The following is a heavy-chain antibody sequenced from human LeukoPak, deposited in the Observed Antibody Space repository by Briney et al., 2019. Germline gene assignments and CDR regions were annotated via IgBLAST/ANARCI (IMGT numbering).Heavy chain of an antibody. CDR3: VRDFVVGAPDAFDI. J-gene: IGHJ3*02. Sequence: GGSLRLSCAASGSTFSSYSMNWVRQAPGKGLEWVSYISTSSSTIQYADSVKGRFTISRDNGKNSLYLQMNSLRDEDTAVYYCVRDFVVGAPDAFDIWGQGTMVTVSS. CDR1: GSTFSSYS. CDR2: ISTSSSTI. V-gene: IGHV3-48*02. D-gene: IGHD1-26*01.